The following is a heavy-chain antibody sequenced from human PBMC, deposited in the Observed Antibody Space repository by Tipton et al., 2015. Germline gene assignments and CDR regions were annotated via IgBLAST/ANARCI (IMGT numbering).Heavy chain of an antibody. V-gene: IGHV4-39*07. Sequence: TLSLTCTVSGGSISSSSYYWGWIRQPPGKGLEWIGSISHSGNTYYNPSLKSRVTMSRDTSKNQFSLTLNSVAAADTAVYYCARDLEHGMDVWGHGTTVTVSS. CDR2: ISHSGNT. CDR3: ARDLEHGMDV. J-gene: IGHJ6*02. CDR1: GGSISSSSYY. D-gene: IGHD5-24*01.